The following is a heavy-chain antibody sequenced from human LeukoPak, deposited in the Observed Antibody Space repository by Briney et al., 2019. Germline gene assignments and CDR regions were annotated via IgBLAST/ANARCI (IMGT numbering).Heavy chain of an antibody. CDR3: ARRGFSDSRGYYPDFDS. J-gene: IGHJ4*02. D-gene: IGHD3-22*01. V-gene: IGHV3-72*01. CDR2: ARSKANSHTT. Sequence: GGSLRLSCVASGFTFSDYYMDWVRQAPGKGLEWVGRARSKANSHTTVYAASVKDRFIIARDDSKSSLFLQMNSLKTEDTAVYFCARRGFSDSRGYYPDFDSWGRGTLVTASS. CDR1: GFTFSDYY.